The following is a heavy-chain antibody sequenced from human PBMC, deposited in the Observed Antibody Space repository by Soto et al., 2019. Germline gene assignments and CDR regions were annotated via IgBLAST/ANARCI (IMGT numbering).Heavy chain of an antibody. CDR2: ITWRSGSI. Sequence: EVQLVESGGGLVQPGGSLRLSCAASGFNFEDYGMHWVRQAPGKGLEWVATITWRSGSIGYADSVKGRFTISRDNAKNSIYLHMHNLRIEDTALYYCVKSHPWQSRYFDQWGQGSLVSVSS. CDR1: GFNFEDYG. J-gene: IGHJ4*02. V-gene: IGHV3-9*01. CDR3: VKSHPWQSRYFDQ.